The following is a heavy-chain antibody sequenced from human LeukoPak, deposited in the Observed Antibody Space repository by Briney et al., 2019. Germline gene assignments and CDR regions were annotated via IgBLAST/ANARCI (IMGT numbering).Heavy chain of an antibody. J-gene: IGHJ6*02. CDR1: GGSISSYY. CDR3: ARDSLGLYYYYGMDV. Sequence: PSETLSLTCTVSGGSISSYYWSWIRQPPGKGLEWIGYIYYSGSTNYNPSLKSRVTISVDTSKNQFSLKLSSVTAADTAVYYCARDSLGLYYYYGMDVWGQGTTVTVSS. V-gene: IGHV4-59*01. CDR2: IYYSGST.